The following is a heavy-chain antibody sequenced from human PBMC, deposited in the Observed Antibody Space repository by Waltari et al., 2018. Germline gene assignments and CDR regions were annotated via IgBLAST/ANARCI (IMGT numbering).Heavy chain of an antibody. J-gene: IGHJ3*01. Sequence: QLQLQESGPGLVKPSETVSLTCSVSGGSITSARHSWGWIRQPPGQGLEWLGTISYRGTTYNSPSLQSRVTISRDTSKNQLSVKLDSVTASDTAVYYCATYIGASVGTASFDVWGQGTMVTVSS. D-gene: IGHD5-12*01. CDR3: ATYIGASVGTASFDV. V-gene: IGHV4-39*01. CDR1: GGSITSARHS. CDR2: ISYRGTT.